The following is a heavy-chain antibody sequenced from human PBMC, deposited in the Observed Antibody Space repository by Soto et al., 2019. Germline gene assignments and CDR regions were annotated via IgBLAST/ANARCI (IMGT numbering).Heavy chain of an antibody. Sequence: GASVKVSCKASGGTFSSYAISWVRQAPGQGLEWMGGIIPIFGTANYAQKFQGRVTITADESTSTAYMELSSLRSEDTAVYYCAREKGIAAAGIHYYYGMDVWGQGTTVTVSS. D-gene: IGHD6-13*01. CDR3: AREKGIAAAGIHYYYGMDV. J-gene: IGHJ6*02. V-gene: IGHV1-69*13. CDR2: IIPIFGTA. CDR1: GGTFSSYA.